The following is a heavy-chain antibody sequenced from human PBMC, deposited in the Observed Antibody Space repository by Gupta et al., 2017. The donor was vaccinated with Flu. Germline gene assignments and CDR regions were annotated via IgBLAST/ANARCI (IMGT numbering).Heavy chain of an antibody. J-gene: IGHJ3*02. CDR3: ARTRSGNYYVDAFDI. V-gene: IGHV4-34*01. CDR2: INHSGST. CDR1: GGSLSGYY. Sequence: QVQLQQWGAGLLKSSETLSLTCAVYGGSLSGYYWNWIRQPPGKGLEWIGEINHSGSTNYNPSLKSRVIISVDTSKNQFSLKLSSVTAADTAVYYCARTRSGNYYVDAFDIRGQGTMVTVSS. D-gene: IGHD3-10*02.